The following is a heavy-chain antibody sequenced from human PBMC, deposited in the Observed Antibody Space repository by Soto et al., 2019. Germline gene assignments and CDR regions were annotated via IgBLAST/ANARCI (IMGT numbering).Heavy chain of an antibody. V-gene: IGHV5-51*01. CDR2: IFPADSDT. D-gene: IGHD6-13*01. CDR3: ASPSSEDSSRNFDY. J-gene: IGHJ4*02. Sequence: GESLKISCKGSGYSFSNYWIAWVRQMPGKGLEWMGIIFPADSDTKYSPSFQGQVTISADKSISTAYLQWSSLKASDTAVYYCASPSSEDSSRNFDYWGQGTLVTVSS. CDR1: GYSFSNYW.